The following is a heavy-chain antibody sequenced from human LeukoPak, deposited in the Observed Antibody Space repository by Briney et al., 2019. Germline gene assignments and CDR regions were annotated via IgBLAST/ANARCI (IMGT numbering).Heavy chain of an antibody. J-gene: IGHJ2*01. V-gene: IGHV4-39*07. CDR2: IYYTGST. D-gene: IGHD3-10*01. Sequence: PSETLSLTCTVSGGSISSSSYYWGWIRQPPGEGLEWIANIYYTGSTYYNPSLKSRVTISVDTSKNQFSLRLSSVTAADTALYYCAGERNFDWYLDLWGRGTLVTVCS. CDR3: AGERNFDWYLDL. CDR1: GGSISSSSYY.